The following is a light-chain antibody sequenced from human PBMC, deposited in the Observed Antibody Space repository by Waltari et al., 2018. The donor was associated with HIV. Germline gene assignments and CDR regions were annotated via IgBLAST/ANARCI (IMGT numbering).Light chain of an antibody. CDR2: AAS. CDR1: QGISNY. J-gene: IGKJ4*01. CDR3: QKYNSAPLT. Sequence: DIQMTQSPSSLSASAGDRVTITCRASQGISNYLAWYQHKPGKVPNLLIYAASTLRSGVPSRFSGSGSGTHFTLTISSLQPEDIAIYYCQKYNSAPLTFGGGTKVEIK. V-gene: IGKV1-27*01.